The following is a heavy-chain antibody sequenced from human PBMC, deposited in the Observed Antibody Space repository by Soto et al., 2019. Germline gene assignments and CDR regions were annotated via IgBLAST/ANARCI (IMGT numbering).Heavy chain of an antibody. J-gene: IGHJ5*02. Sequence: QVQLVQSGAEVKKPGSSVKVSCKASGGNFSSYGISWVRQAPGQGLAWMGGIVPLFGTTNYAHKFRGRVTITAEESTSTVYMELSSLRSEDTAVYYCAKASGRSWYNWFDPWGQGTLVTVST. CDR1: GGNFSSYG. D-gene: IGHD6-13*01. V-gene: IGHV1-69*01. CDR3: AKASGRSWYNWFDP. CDR2: IVPLFGTT.